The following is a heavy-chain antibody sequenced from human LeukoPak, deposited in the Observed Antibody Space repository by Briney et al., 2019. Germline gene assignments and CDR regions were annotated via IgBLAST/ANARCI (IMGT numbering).Heavy chain of an antibody. V-gene: IGHV4-30-4*01. J-gene: IGHJ4*02. CDR3: ARGTTGLYYFDY. Sequence: SETLSLTCTVSGYSISSGDYYWSWIRQPPGKGLEWIGYIYYSGSTYYNPSLKSRVTISVDTSKNQFSLKLSSVTAADTAVYYCARGTTGLYYFDYWGQGTLVTVSS. D-gene: IGHD1-7*01. CDR2: IYYSGST. CDR1: GYSISSGDYY.